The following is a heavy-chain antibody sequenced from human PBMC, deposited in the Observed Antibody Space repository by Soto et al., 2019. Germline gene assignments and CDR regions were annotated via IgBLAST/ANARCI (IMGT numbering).Heavy chain of an antibody. V-gene: IGHV3-43*01. D-gene: IGHD6-19*01. Sequence: GGSLRLSCTASGLPFDDYTMHWVRPEPGKGLEWVSLISWDGGSTYYADSVKGRFTISRDNSKNSLYLQMNSLRTEDTALYYCAILAPEAGTSPYYYYGMDVWGQGTTVTVSS. CDR3: AILAPEAGTSPYYYYGMDV. CDR1: GLPFDDYT. CDR2: ISWDGGST. J-gene: IGHJ6*02.